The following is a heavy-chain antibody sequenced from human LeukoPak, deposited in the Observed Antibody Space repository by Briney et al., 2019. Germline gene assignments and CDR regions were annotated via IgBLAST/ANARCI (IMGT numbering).Heavy chain of an antibody. J-gene: IGHJ4*02. V-gene: IGHV3-7*01. CDR3: ARDRGSSGYHDY. CDR2: IKEDGSQK. D-gene: IGHD3-22*01. Sequence: GGSLRLSCAASGFTFSTYWMSWVRQAPGKGLEWVAHIKEDGSQKNYVDSVKGRFTISRDNAKNSLYLQMNSLRAEDTAVYYCARDRGSSGYHDYWGQGTLVTVSS. CDR1: GFTFSTYW.